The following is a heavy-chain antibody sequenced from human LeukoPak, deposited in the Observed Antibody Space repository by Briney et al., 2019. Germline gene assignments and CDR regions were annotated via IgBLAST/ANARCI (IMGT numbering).Heavy chain of an antibody. CDR3: ASIDYPRHYDYVWGSYRYRGWFDP. CDR2: IYYSGST. Sequence: PSETLSLTCSVSGGSISSGDYYWSWIRQPPGKGLEWIGYIYYSGSTYYNPSLKSRVIISVDTSKNQFSLKLSSVTAADTAVYYCASIDYPRHYDYVWGSYRYRGWFDPWGQGTLVTVSS. J-gene: IGHJ5*02. CDR1: GGSISSGDYY. V-gene: IGHV4-30-4*01. D-gene: IGHD3-16*02.